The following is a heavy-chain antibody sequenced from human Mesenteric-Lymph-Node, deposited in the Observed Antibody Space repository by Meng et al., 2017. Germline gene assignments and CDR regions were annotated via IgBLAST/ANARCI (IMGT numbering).Heavy chain of an antibody. Sequence: GESLKISCAASGFTFSDYYMSWIRQAPGKGLEWVSYISSSGSTIYYADSVKGRFTISRDNAKNSLYLQMNSLRAEDTAVYYCARGVTTVTVIDYWGQGTLVTVSS. V-gene: IGHV3-11*01. CDR3: ARGVTTVTVIDY. CDR1: GFTFSDYY. D-gene: IGHD4-17*01. J-gene: IGHJ4*02. CDR2: ISSSGSTI.